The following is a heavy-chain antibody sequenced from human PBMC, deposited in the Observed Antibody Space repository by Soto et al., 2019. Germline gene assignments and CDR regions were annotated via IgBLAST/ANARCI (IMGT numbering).Heavy chain of an antibody. Sequence: ASVKVSCKASGYTFTSYYMHWVRQAPGQGLEWMRIINPSGGSTSYAQKFQGRVTMTTDTSTSTVYMELSSLRSEDTAVYYCGSDKGNVVVPAAMPNNWFDPWGQGTLVTVSS. J-gene: IGHJ5*02. D-gene: IGHD2-2*01. V-gene: IGHV1-46*01. CDR1: GYTFTSYY. CDR2: INPSGGST. CDR3: GSDKGNVVVPAAMPNNWFDP.